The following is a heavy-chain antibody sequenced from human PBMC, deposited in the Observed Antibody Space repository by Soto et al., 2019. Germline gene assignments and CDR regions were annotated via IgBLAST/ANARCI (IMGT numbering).Heavy chain of an antibody. J-gene: IGHJ6*02. Sequence: GGSLRLSCAASGFTFSSYGMHWVRQAPGKGLEWVAVIRYDGSNKYYADSVKGRFTISRDNSENTLYLQMNSLRAEDTAVYYCAREGVTIFGVVIGMDVWGQGTTVTVSS. CDR3: AREGVTIFGVVIGMDV. CDR2: IRYDGSNK. D-gene: IGHD3-3*01. CDR1: GFTFSSYG. V-gene: IGHV3-33*01.